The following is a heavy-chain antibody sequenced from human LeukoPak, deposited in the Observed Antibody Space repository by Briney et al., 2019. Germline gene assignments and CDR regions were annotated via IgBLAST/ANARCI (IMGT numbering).Heavy chain of an antibody. CDR2: ISYDGSNK. D-gene: IGHD3-22*01. J-gene: IGHJ4*02. CDR3: ARGYDSSGYYYSYFAY. Sequence: GRSLRLSCAASGFTFSSYAMHWVRQAPGKGLEWVAVISYDGSNKYYADSVKGRFTISRNNSKNTLYMQMNSLRAEDTAVYYCARGYDSSGYYYSYFAYWGQGTLVTVSS. V-gene: IGHV3-30-3*01. CDR1: GFTFSSYA.